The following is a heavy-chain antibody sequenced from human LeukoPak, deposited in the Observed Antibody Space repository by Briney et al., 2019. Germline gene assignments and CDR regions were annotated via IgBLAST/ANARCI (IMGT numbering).Heavy chain of an antibody. V-gene: IGHV1-2*02. CDR1: GYTFTGYY. D-gene: IGHD2-21*01. CDR3: ARGRYCGETTCSDFDS. CDR2: INPNGGGT. Sequence: ASVKVSCKASGYTFTGYYMQWVRQAPGQGLEWMGWINPNGGGTKYAPKFQGRVTLIRDTSISTAYMELSRLTSDDTAVYYCARGRYCGETTCSDFDSWGQGTLVTVSS. J-gene: IGHJ4*02.